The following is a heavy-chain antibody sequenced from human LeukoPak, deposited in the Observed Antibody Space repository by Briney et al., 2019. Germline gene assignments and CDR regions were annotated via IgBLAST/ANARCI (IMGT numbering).Heavy chain of an antibody. D-gene: IGHD3/OR15-3a*01. Sequence: GGSLRLSCAASGFTFSSYAMHWVRQAPGKGLEWVAAISYDGSNKYHADSVKGRFTISRDNSKNTLYLQMNSLRAEDTAVYYCAKDPGLDAFDIWGQGTMVTVSS. CDR3: AKDPGLDAFDI. CDR2: ISYDGSNK. V-gene: IGHV3-30-3*01. J-gene: IGHJ3*02. CDR1: GFTFSSYA.